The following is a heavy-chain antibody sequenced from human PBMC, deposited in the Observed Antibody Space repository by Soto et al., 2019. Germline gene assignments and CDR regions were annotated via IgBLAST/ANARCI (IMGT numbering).Heavy chain of an antibody. Sequence: PVGSLRLSCATSGFTFRFDDRHWVRQAPGKGLEWGAIISRDGSNKDYGESVEGRFTISRDNSKNTLYPQMNSLRGEDTAVYYCAKDAYTPIRTTAHDSGGLDHWGRGTLVTVSS. CDR3: AKDAYTPIRTTAHDSGGLDH. D-gene: IGHD4-4*01. V-gene: IGHV3-30*18. CDR2: ISRDGSNK. J-gene: IGHJ4*02. CDR1: GFTFRFDD.